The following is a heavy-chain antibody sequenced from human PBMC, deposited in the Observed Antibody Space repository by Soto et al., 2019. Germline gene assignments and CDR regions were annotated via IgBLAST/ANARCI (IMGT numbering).Heavy chain of an antibody. J-gene: IGHJ4*02. CDR1: GYTFTSYA. Sequence: GASVKVSCKASGYTFTSYAMHWVRQAPGQRLEWMGWINAGNGNTRYSQKFQGRVTITRDTSASTAYMELSSLRSEDTAVYYCAREGRTLRFLEWLLGYWGQGTLVTVSS. V-gene: IGHV1-3*01. CDR2: INAGNGNT. D-gene: IGHD3-3*01. CDR3: AREGRTLRFLEWLLGY.